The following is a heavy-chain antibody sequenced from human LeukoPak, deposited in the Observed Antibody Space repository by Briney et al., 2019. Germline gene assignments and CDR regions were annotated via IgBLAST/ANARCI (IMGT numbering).Heavy chain of an antibody. Sequence: GGSLRLSCAASGFTFSSYAMHWVRQAPGKGLEWVAVISYDGSNKYYADSVKGRFTISRDNSKNTLYLQMNSLRAEDTAVYYCARADYDILTTAPPRYIEYWGRGTPVTVSS. D-gene: IGHD3-9*01. CDR2: ISYDGSNK. CDR3: ARADYDILTTAPPRYIEY. J-gene: IGHJ4*02. CDR1: GFTFSSYA. V-gene: IGHV3-30-3*01.